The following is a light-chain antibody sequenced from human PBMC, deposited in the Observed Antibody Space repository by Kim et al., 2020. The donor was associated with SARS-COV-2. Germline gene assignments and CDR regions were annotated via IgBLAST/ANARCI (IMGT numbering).Light chain of an antibody. CDR2: AAS. CDR1: QGIRND. V-gene: IGKV1-17*01. Sequence: ASEGDRVIITCRASQGIRNDLGWYQQKPVKVPKRLIYAASTLQNGVQSRFSGSGSGTEFTLTISSLQPEDFATYYCLQQNTFPWTFGQGTKVDIK. J-gene: IGKJ1*01. CDR3: LQQNTFPWT.